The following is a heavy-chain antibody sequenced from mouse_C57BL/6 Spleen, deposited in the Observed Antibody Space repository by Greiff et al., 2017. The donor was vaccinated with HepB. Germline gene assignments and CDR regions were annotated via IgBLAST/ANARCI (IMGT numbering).Heavy chain of an antibody. V-gene: IGHV6-3*01. J-gene: IGHJ2*01. CDR1: GFTFSNYW. Sequence: EVQRVESGGGLVQPGGSMKLSCVASGFTFSNYWMNWVRQSPEKGLEWVAQIRLNSDNYDTQYAESVKGRFTISRDDSKSSVYLKMNNLRAEDTGIYYCTSLPYYYGSSYFDYWGQGTTLTVSS. CDR3: TSLPYYYGSSYFDY. CDR2: IRLNSDNYDT. D-gene: IGHD1-1*01.